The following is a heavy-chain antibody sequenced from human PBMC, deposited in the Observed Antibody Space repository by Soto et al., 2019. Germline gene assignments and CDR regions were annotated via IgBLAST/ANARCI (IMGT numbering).Heavy chain of an antibody. D-gene: IGHD2-8*01. V-gene: IGHV1-18*03. CDR2: ISGYNGDT. CDR1: GYTFSRYG. CDR3: AKNGQPPYYYYGMDV. Sequence: ASVKVSCKASGYTFSRYGISWVRQAPGQGLEWMGWISGYNGDTKYAQKVQGRVNMTIDTSTYTAYMELRSLTSDDMAIYYCAKNGQPPYYYYGMDVWGQGTTVTVSS. J-gene: IGHJ6*02.